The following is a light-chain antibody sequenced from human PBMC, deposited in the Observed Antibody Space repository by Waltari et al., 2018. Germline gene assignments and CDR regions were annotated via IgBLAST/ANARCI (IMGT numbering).Light chain of an antibody. V-gene: IGKV3-20*01. Sequence: EIVLPQSPGTLSLSPGERATLSCRASQSVSSNYLAWYQQRPGQAPRLLVHGSSSRATGIPDRFSGSGSGTDFTLTISRLEPEDFAVYYCQQYGRSWNTFGQGTKLEIK. CDR3: QQYGRSWNT. CDR1: QSVSSNY. J-gene: IGKJ2*01. CDR2: GSS.